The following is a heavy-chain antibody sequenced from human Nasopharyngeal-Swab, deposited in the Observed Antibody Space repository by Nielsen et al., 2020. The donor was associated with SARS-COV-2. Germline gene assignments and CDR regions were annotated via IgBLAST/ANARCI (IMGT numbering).Heavy chain of an antibody. CDR3: ARGKFNILTGAAAFDI. D-gene: IGHD3-9*01. CDR2: IYYSGST. V-gene: IGHV4-59*01. Sequence: CQAPGKRLEWIGYIYYSGSTNYNPSLKSRVTISVDTSKNQFSLKLSSVTAADTAVYYCARGKFNILTGAAAFDIWGQGTMVTVSS. J-gene: IGHJ3*02.